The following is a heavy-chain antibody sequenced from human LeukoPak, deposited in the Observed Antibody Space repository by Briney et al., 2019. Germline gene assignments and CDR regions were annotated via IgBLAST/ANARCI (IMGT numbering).Heavy chain of an antibody. Sequence: SQTLSLTFAISGDSVSSNSAAWHWIRQSPSRGLEWLGRTYYRSKWYYDYAVSVKSRITNNPDTSKNQFSLQLNSVTPEDTAVYYCAREGYYFDYRGQGTLVTVSS. CDR2: TYYRSKWYY. V-gene: IGHV6-1*01. CDR3: AREGYYFDY. CDR1: GDSVSSNSAA. J-gene: IGHJ4*02.